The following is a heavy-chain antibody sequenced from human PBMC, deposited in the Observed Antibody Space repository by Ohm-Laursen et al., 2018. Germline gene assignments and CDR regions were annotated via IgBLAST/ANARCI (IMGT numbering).Heavy chain of an antibody. V-gene: IGHV5-51*01. CDR2: IYPGDSDT. J-gene: IGHJ6*02. CDR1: GYSFTTYW. D-gene: IGHD6-13*01. Sequence: GESLKISCKGSGYSFTTYWIDWVRQMPGKGLEWMGIIYPGDSDTRYSPSFQGQVTISADKSISTAYLQWSSLKASDTAMYYCARPIAAAGNSWDRYYYYGMDVWGQGTTVTVSS. CDR3: ARPIAAAGNSWDRYYYYGMDV.